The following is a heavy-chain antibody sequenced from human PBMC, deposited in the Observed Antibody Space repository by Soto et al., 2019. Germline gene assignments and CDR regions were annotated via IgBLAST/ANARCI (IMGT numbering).Heavy chain of an antibody. CDR1: GFIFTDWF. CDR3: AKEGAIPGGVDA. Sequence: HLAQSGPEVKRPGASVKISCKASGFIFTDWFMHWVRQAPGQGPEWMGIINTSGGNSIYSQKFQDRVTMTRDTSTSTLYVELSSLTSADTAVYYCAKEGAIPGGVDAWGQGTLVTVSS. V-gene: IGHV1-46*01. J-gene: IGHJ1*01. D-gene: IGHD3-10*01. CDR2: INTSGGNS.